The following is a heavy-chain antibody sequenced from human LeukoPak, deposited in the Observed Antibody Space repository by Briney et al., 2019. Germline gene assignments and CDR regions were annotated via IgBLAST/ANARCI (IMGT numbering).Heavy chain of an antibody. CDR3: ARDLYSSGWFDY. J-gene: IGHJ5*01. Sequence: PGRSLRLSCAASGFTFSSYAMHWVRQAPGKGLEWVAVISYDGSNKYYADSVKGRFTISRDNSKNTLYLQMNSLRAEDTAVYYCARDLYSSGWFDYWGQGTLVTVSS. D-gene: IGHD6-19*01. V-gene: IGHV3-30-3*01. CDR2: ISYDGSNK. CDR1: GFTFSSYA.